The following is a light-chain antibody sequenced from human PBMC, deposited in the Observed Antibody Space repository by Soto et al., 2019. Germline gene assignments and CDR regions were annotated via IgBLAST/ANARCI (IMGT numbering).Light chain of an antibody. J-gene: IGLJ2*01. V-gene: IGLV2-14*01. CDR3: STYTSSSTPHVV. Sequence: QSALTQPASVSGSPGQSITISCTGTSSDDGGYNYVSWYQQHPGKAPKLMIYEVSNRPAGVSNRFSGSKSGNTASLTISGLQAEDEADYYCSTYTSSSTPHVVFGGGSQLTV. CDR1: SSDDGGYNY. CDR2: EVS.